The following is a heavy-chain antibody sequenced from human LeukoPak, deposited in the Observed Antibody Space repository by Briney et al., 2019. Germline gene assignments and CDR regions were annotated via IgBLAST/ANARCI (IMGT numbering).Heavy chain of an antibody. CDR2: IHYSGST. CDR1: GGSISSGGYS. CDR3: ARHVGGTTYDY. Sequence: PSETLSLTCAVSGGSISSGGYSWSWIRQPPGKGLEWIGYIHYSGSTNYNPSLKSRVTISVDTSKNQFSLKVSSVTAADTAVYYCARHVGGTTYDYWGQGTLVTVSS. V-gene: IGHV4-61*08. J-gene: IGHJ4*02. D-gene: IGHD1-1*01.